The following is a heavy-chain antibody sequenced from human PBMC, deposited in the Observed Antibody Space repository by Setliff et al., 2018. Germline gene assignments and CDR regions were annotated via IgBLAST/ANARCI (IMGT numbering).Heavy chain of an antibody. Sequence: SETLSLTCAVSGASVSGNSYYWGWIRQPPGKGLEWIGRIHYLGTTYSNASLASRLTMSVDTSKNQFSLRLTSVTAADTAVYYCARTGTYRYFDHWGQGTLVTVSS. CDR3: ARTGTYRYFDH. V-gene: IGHV4-39*01. J-gene: IGHJ4*02. CDR2: IHYLGTT. CDR1: GASVSGNSYY. D-gene: IGHD1-1*01.